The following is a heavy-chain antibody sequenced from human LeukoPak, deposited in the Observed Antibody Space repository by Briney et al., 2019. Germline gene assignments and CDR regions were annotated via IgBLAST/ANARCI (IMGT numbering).Heavy chain of an antibody. Sequence: ASVKVSCKASGYTFTGYYMHWVRQAPGQGLEWMGWINPNSGGTNYAQKFQGRVTMTRDTSISTAYMELSRLRSDDTAVYYCAREGDYGDYVRAFDIWGQGTTVTVSS. D-gene: IGHD4-17*01. CDR2: INPNSGGT. CDR1: GYTFTGYY. CDR3: AREGDYGDYVRAFDI. V-gene: IGHV1-2*02. J-gene: IGHJ3*02.